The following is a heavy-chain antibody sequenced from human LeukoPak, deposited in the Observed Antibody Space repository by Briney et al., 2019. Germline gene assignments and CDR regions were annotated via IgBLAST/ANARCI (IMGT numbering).Heavy chain of an antibody. V-gene: IGHV4-59*01. CDR2: IYYSGTT. CDR3: AREDKHYYGMDV. CDR1: GGSISSYY. Sequence: SETLSLTCTVSGGSISSYYWSWIRQPPGKGLEWIGYIYYSGTTNYNPSLKSRVTISVDTSKNQFSLKLSSVTAADTAVYYCAREDKHYYGMDVWGQGTTVTVAS. J-gene: IGHJ6*02.